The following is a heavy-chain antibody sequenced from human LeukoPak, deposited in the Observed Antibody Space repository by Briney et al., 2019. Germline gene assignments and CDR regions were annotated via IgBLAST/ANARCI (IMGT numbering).Heavy chain of an antibody. CDR3: ARDLSGITTFGGYFDY. V-gene: IGHV3-7*01. D-gene: IGHD3-3*01. CDR2: IKQDGSEK. CDR1: GFTFSNYW. Sequence: GGSLRLSCAASGFTFSNYWMSWVRQAPGKGLEWVANIKQDGSEKYYVGSVKGRFTISRDNAKNSLYLQMNSLRAEDTAVYYCARDLSGITTFGGYFDYWGQGTLVTVSS. J-gene: IGHJ4*02.